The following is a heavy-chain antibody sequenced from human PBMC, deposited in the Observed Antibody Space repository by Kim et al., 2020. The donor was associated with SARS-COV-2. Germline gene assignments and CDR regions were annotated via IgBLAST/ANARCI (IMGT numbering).Heavy chain of an antibody. D-gene: IGHD3-16*01. V-gene: IGHV1-2*06. J-gene: IGHJ6*02. CDR3: AKIPYDYVWGSYGPSFYGMDV. CDR1: GYTFTGYY. Sequence: ASVKVSCKASGYTFTGYYMHWVRQAPGQGLEWMGRINPNSGGTNYAQKFQGRVPMTRDTSISTAYMELSRLRSDDTAVYYCAKIPYDYVWGSYGPSFYGMDVWGQGTTVTVSS. CDR2: INPNSGGT.